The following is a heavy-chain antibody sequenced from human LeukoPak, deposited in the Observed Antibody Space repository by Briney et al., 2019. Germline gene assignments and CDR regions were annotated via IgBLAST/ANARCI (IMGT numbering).Heavy chain of an antibody. Sequence: ASETLSLTCTVSGGSISSYYWSWIRQPPGKGLEWIGYIYYSGSTNYNPSLKSRVTISVDTSKNQFSLKLSSVTAADTAVYYCARDNGAGIPAAGSASDYYYGMDVWGQGTTVTVSS. D-gene: IGHD6-13*01. CDR1: GGSISSYY. V-gene: IGHV4-59*01. CDR2: IYYSGST. CDR3: ARDNGAGIPAAGSASDYYYGMDV. J-gene: IGHJ6*02.